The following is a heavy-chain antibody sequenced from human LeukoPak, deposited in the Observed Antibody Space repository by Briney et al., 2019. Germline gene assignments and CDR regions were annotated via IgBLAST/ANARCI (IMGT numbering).Heavy chain of an antibody. CDR3: ARDGIAVAGDYFDY. CDR1: GFTFSSYW. D-gene: IGHD6-19*01. J-gene: IGHJ4*02. V-gene: IGHV3-7*01. CDR2: IKQDGSEK. Sequence: GGSLRLSCAASGFTFSSYWMSWVRQAPGKGLEWVAIIKQDGSEKYYVDSVKGRFTISRDNAKNSLYLQMNSLGAEDTAVYYCARDGIAVAGDYFDYWGQGTLVTVSS.